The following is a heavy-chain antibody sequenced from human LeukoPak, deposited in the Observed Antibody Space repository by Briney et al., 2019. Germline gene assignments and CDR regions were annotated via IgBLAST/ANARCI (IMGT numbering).Heavy chain of an antibody. D-gene: IGHD3-22*01. CDR1: GYSISSGYY. CDR2: IYHSGST. V-gene: IGHV4-38-2*02. J-gene: IGHJ4*02. Sequence: NPSETLSLTCTVSGYSISSGYYWGWIRQPPGKGLEWIGSIYHSGSTNYNPSLKSRVTISVDTSKNQFSLKLSSVTAADTAVYYCARGSYDSSGYGSLFDYWGQGTLVTVSS. CDR3: ARGSYDSSGYGSLFDY.